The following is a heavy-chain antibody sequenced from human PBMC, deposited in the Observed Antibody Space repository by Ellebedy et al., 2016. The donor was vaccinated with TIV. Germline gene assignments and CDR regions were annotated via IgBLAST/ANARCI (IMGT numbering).Heavy chain of an antibody. CDR1: GFTLSSYS. CDR3: ARDKRFQKHYGMDV. CDR2: TSSSSTTI. V-gene: IGHV3-48*01. Sequence: GESLKISCAASGFTLSSYSMNWVRQAPGKGLEWVSYTSSSSTTIYYTDSVKGRFTISRDNAKNSLYLQMNSLRAEDTAVYYCARDKRFQKHYGMDVWGQGTTVTVSS. J-gene: IGHJ6*02.